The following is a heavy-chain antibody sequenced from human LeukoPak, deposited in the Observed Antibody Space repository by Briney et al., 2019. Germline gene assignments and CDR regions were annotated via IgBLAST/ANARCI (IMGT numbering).Heavy chain of an antibody. D-gene: IGHD2-15*01. Sequence: GGSLRLSCAASGFTFSNYWMHWVRQAPGQGLVWVSRITSDGSITTYADSVKGRFTNSRDNAKNTLYLQMNSLRAEDGAMYYCARDGSLPDYWGQGTLVTVSS. CDR1: GFTFSNYW. J-gene: IGHJ4*02. CDR3: ARDGSLPDY. CDR2: ITSDGSIT. V-gene: IGHV3-74*01.